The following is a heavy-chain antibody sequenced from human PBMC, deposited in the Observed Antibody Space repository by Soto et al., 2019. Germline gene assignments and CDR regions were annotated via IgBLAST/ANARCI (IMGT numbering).Heavy chain of an antibody. CDR1: GGTFSSYA. D-gene: IGHD2-15*01. V-gene: IGHV1-69*01. CDR2: IIPIFGTA. CDR3: ARGYCSGGSCYSRYYYYYGMDV. Sequence: QVQLVQSGAEVKKPGSSVKVSCKASGGTFSSYAISWVRQAPGQGLEWMGGIIPIFGTANYAQKFQGRVTITADESTSTAYMELGSLRSEDTAVYYCARGYCSGGSCYSRYYYYYGMDVWGQGTTVTVSS. J-gene: IGHJ6*02.